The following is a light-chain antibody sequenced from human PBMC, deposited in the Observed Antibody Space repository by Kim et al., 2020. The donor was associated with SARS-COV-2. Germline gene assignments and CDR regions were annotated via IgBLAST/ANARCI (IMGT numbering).Light chain of an antibody. CDR3: QQYKNHPWT. CDR1: QDISNS. V-gene: IGKV1-16*02. CDR2: AAS. Sequence: DIQMTQSPSSLSASVGDRVTITCRASQDISNSLAWFQQKPGKAPKSLIYAASSLQSGVTSKFSGSGSGTDFTLTISSLQPEDFAIYYCQQYKNHPWTFGQGTKVDIK. J-gene: IGKJ1*01.